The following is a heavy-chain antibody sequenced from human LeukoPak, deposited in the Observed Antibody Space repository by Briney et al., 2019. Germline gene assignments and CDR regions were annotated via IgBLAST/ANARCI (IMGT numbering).Heavy chain of an antibody. CDR1: GFTFSSYS. D-gene: IGHD2-2*01. J-gene: IGHJ4*02. Sequence: NPGGSLRLSCAASGFTFSSYSMNWVRQAPGKGLEWVSSISSSSYIYYADSVKGRFTISRDNAKNSLYLQMNSLRAEDTAVYYCARGGGYCSSTSCYYFDYWGQGTLVTVSS. V-gene: IGHV3-21*01. CDR3: ARGGGYCSSTSCYYFDY. CDR2: ISSSSYI.